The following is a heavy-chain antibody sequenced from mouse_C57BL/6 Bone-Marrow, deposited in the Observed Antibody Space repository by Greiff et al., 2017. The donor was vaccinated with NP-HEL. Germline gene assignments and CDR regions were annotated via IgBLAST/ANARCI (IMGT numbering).Heavy chain of an antibody. V-gene: IGHV3-6*01. Sequence: EVQLQQSGPGLVKPSQSLSLTCSVTGYSITSGYYWNWIRQFPGNNLEWMGYISYDGSNNYNPSLKNRISITRDTSKNQFFLKLNSVTTEDTATYYCESWSWFAYRGQGTLVTVAA. CDR2: ISYDGSN. CDR1: GYSITSGYY. J-gene: IGHJ3*01. CDR3: ESWSWFAY.